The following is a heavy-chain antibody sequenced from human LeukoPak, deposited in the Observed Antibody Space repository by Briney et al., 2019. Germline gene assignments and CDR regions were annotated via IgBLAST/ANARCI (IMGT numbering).Heavy chain of an antibody. J-gene: IGHJ4*02. CDR3: PTIPSPGSYLDY. CDR1: GYTLTELS. Sequence: ASVKVSCKVSGYTLTELSMHWVRQAPGKGLEWMGGFDPEDGETIYAQKFQGRVTMTEDTSTDKAYMELSSLRSEDTALYYCPTIPSPGSYLDYWGQGTLVTVSS. D-gene: IGHD3-10*01. CDR2: FDPEDGET. V-gene: IGHV1-24*01.